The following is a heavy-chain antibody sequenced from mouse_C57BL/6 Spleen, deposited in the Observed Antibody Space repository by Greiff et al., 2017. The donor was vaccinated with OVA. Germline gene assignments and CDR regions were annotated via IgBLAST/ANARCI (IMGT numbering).Heavy chain of an antibody. J-gene: IGHJ1*03. V-gene: IGHV1-55*01. Sequence: QVQLQQPGAELVKPGASVKMSCKASGYTFTSNWITWVKQKPGQGLEWIGDIYPGSGSTNYNEKFKGKATLTVDTSSSTAYMQLSSLTSEDSAVYYCAREDDGYYGRYWYFDVWGTGTTVTVSS. CDR3: AREDDGYYGRYWYFDV. D-gene: IGHD2-3*01. CDR2: IYPGSGST. CDR1: GYTFTSNW.